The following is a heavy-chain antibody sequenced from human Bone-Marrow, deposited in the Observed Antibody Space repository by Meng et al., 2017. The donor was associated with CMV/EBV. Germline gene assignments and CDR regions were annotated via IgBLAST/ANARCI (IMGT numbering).Heavy chain of an antibody. CDR1: GFTFSSYA. CDR2: ISYDGSNK. CDR3: AKDQSCSSTSCYTQPAY. Sequence: GGSLRLSCASSGFTFSSYAMHWVRQAPGKGLEWVAVISYDGSNKYYADSVKGRFTISRDNSKNTLYLQMNSLRAEDTAVYYCAKDQSCSSTSCYTQPAYWGQGKLVTVAS. D-gene: IGHD2-2*02. J-gene: IGHJ4*02. V-gene: IGHV3-30-3*01.